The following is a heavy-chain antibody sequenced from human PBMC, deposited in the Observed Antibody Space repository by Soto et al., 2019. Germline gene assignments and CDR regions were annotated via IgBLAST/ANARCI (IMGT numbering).Heavy chain of an antibody. D-gene: IGHD6-13*01. J-gene: IGHJ5*02. V-gene: IGHV1-2*04. CDR2: INPNGGGT. Sequence: ASVKVSCKASGYTFTGYYMHWVRQAPGQGLEWMGWINPNGGGTNYAQRFQGWVTMTRDTSISTAYMELSRLRSDDTAVYYCARGGPHIATAGWGYWFDPWGQGTLVTVS. CDR1: GYTFTGYY. CDR3: ARGGPHIATAGWGYWFDP.